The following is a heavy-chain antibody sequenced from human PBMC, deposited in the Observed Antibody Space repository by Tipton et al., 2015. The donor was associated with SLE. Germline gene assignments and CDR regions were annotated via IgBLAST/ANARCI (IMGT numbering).Heavy chain of an antibody. CDR2: ITGSGGNT. D-gene: IGHD3/OR15-3a*01. V-gene: IGHV3-23*01. J-gene: IGHJ4*02. Sequence: SLRLSCVASGFTLSSYAMSWFRQAPEKGLQWVSSITGSGGNTYYADSVKGRLTISRDTSKNTLYLQMNSLRAEDTALDYCAKGSGTSGYYLDLWGQGTPVSVSP. CDR1: GFTLSSYA. CDR3: AKGSGTSGYYLDL.